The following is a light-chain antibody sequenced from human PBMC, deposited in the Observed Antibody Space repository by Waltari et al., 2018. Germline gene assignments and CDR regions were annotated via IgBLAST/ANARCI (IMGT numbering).Light chain of an antibody. V-gene: IGKV3-20*01. CDR1: QSVRHNY. J-gene: IGKJ1*01. Sequence: ELLLTQSPGTLSLSPGDRATLSCRASQSVRHNYLAWYQQKPGQGPRLLICAASCRATGIPGRFSGRGSGTGFPLTISRLEPGDFAMFYCQQYGSSPVVFGRGTKVEIK. CDR2: AAS. CDR3: QQYGSSPVV.